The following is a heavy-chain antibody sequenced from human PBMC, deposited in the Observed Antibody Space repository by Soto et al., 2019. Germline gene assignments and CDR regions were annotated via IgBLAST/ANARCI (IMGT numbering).Heavy chain of an antibody. D-gene: IGHD4-4*01. CDR3: VRGGSNYAS. CDR2: INPDGSAT. V-gene: IGHV3-74*01. CDR1: GFTFSSYW. Sequence: HPGGSLRLSCAASGFTFSSYWMHWVRQAPGKGLVWVSRINPDGSATNYADSVKGRFTISRDNAKNTLYLQMDSLRGEDTAVYYCVRGGSNYASWGQGTLVTVSS. J-gene: IGHJ5*02.